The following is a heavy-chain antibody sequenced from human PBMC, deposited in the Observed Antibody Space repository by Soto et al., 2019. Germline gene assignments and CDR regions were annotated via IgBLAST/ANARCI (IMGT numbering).Heavy chain of an antibody. J-gene: IGHJ6*02. Sequence: QVQLVESGGGVVQPGRSLRLSCAASGFTFSSYGMHWVRQAPGKGLEWVAVISYDGSNKYYADSVKGRFTISRDNSKNTLYLQMNSLRAEDTAVYYCAGTTEYYYYCGMDVWGQGTTVTVSS. V-gene: IGHV3-30*03. D-gene: IGHD4-17*01. CDR2: ISYDGSNK. CDR3: AGTTEYYYYCGMDV. CDR1: GFTFSSYG.